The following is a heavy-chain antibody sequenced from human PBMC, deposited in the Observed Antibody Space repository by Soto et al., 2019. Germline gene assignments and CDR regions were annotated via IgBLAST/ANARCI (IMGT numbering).Heavy chain of an antibody. D-gene: IGHD5-18*01. CDR3: ARVDTAMVY. J-gene: IGHJ4*02. V-gene: IGHV4-39*01. CDR1: GGSISSSSYY. CDR2: IYYSGST. Sequence: SETLSLTCTVSGGSISSSSYYWGWIRQPPGKGLEWIGSIYYSGSTYYNPSLKSRVTISVDTSKNQFSLKLSSVTAADTAVYYCARVDTAMVYWGQGTLVTV.